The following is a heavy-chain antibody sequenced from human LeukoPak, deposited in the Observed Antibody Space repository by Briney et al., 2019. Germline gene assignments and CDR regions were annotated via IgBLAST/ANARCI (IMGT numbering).Heavy chain of an antibody. CDR2: ISYDGSNK. V-gene: IGHV3-30-3*01. CDR3: ARDVLDSSSWFDY. Sequence: PGRSLRLSCAASGFTFSSYAMHWVRQAPGKGLEWVAIISYDGSNKYYADSVKGRFTISRDNAKNSLYLQMNSLRAEDTAVYYCARDVLDSSSWFDYWGQGTLVTVSS. CDR1: GFTFSSYA. J-gene: IGHJ4*02. D-gene: IGHD6-13*01.